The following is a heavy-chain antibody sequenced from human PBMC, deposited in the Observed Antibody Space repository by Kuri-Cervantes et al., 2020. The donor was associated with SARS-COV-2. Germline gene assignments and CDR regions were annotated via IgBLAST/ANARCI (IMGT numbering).Heavy chain of an antibody. Sequence: ESLKISCTVSGGSISSYYWSWIRQPPGKGLEWIGYIYYSGSTNYNPSLKSRVTISIDTSKNQFSLKLSSVTAADTAVYYCARQYSSSSGWFDPWDQGTLVTVSS. CDR2: IYYSGST. J-gene: IGHJ5*02. D-gene: IGHD6-6*01. CDR1: GGSISSYY. CDR3: ARQYSSSSGWFDP. V-gene: IGHV4-59*08.